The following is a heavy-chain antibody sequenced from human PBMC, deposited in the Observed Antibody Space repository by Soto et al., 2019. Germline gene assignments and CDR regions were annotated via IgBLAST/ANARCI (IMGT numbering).Heavy chain of an antibody. CDR1: GFTFSSYA. Sequence: EVQLLESGGGLVQPGGSLRLSCAASGFTFSSYAMSWVRQAPGKGLEWVSAISGSVGSTYYADSVKGRFTISRDNSKNTLYLQMNSLRAEDTAVYYCAKALYYYDSSGYQGDNWFDPWGQGTLVTVSS. CDR2: ISGSVGST. J-gene: IGHJ5*02. CDR3: AKALYYYDSSGYQGDNWFDP. V-gene: IGHV3-23*01. D-gene: IGHD3-22*01.